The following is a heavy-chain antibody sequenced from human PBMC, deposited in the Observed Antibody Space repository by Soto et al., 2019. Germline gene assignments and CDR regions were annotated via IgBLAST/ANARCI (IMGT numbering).Heavy chain of an antibody. J-gene: IGHJ4*02. CDR3: AREWPGSRGYFDS. D-gene: IGHD3-3*01. CDR2: ISHRGGT. Sequence: SETLSLTCAVYGGSLSGYYWSWIRQSPGKGPEWIGEISHRGGTNYNPSLKSRVTISVDTSKNQFSLKVTSVTAADTAVYYCAREWPGSRGYFDSWGEGALVTVSS. CDR1: GGSLSGYY. V-gene: IGHV4-34*01.